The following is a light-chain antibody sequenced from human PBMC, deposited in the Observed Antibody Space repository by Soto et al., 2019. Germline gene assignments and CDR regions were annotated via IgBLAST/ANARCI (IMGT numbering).Light chain of an antibody. CDR1: NTDVGGYKY. CDR3: ASYAGNNIFL. V-gene: IGLV2-8*01. J-gene: IGLJ1*01. CDR2: QVN. Sequence: QSVLTRPPSASGAPGQSVTISCTGTNTDVGGYKYVSWYQQHPGKAPKLIIYQVNRRPSGVPGRFSGPVSGNTASLTVSGLQAEDEAEYYCASYAGNNIFLFGSGTKVTVL.